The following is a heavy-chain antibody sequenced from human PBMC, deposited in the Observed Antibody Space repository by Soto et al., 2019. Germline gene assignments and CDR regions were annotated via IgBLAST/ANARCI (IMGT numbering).Heavy chain of an antibody. V-gene: IGHV1-18*04. CDR3: ARHRFNYYDTTVYYYFDY. J-gene: IGHJ4*02. CDR2: ISPWKGNT. D-gene: IGHD3-22*01. Sequence: AAVKVSYKAYGYKFMPYGVNWVRQAPGQGLEWMGWISPWKGNTKYAQRFQGRVTMTTDKSTSTAYMELRSLTSDDTAVYYFARHRFNYYDTTVYYYFDYWGQGTLVTVSS. CDR1: GYKFMPYG.